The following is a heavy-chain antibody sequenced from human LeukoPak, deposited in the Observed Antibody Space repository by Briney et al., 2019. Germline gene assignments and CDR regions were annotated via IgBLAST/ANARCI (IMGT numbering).Heavy chain of an antibody. D-gene: IGHD6-19*01. J-gene: IGHJ5*02. CDR2: INPSGGST. V-gene: IGHV1-46*01. Sequence: GASVKVSCKASGYTFTSYYMHWVRQAPGQGLEWMGIINPSGGSTSYAQKFQGRVTMTRDTSTSTVYMELSSLRSEDTAVYYCARGRSLSSSGSDSWFDPWGQGTLVTVSS. CDR3: ARGRSLSSSGSDSWFDP. CDR1: GYTFTSYY.